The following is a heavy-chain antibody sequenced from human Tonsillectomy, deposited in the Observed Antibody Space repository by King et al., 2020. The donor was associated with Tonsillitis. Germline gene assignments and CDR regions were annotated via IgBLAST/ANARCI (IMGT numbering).Heavy chain of an antibody. Sequence: VQLVESGGGVVQPGRSLRLSCAASGYTFSSYSMHWVRQAPGKGLEWVAVISYDGSNKYYADYVKGRFTISRDNSKNTLYLQMNSLRAEDTAVYYCARAPIGGEGFDYWGQGTLVTVSS. D-gene: IGHD3-10*01. CDR3: ARAPIGGEGFDY. J-gene: IGHJ4*02. CDR1: GYTFSSYS. V-gene: IGHV3-30*01. CDR2: ISYDGSNK.